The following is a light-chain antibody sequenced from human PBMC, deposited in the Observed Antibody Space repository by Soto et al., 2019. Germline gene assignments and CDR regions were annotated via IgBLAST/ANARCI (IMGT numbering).Light chain of an antibody. CDR2: GAS. V-gene: IGKV3-15*01. CDR3: QQYRNWPLT. J-gene: IGKJ4*01. CDR1: QSVGNN. Sequence: EIVMTQSPATLSVSPGERATLSCRASQSVGNNLAWYRQKSGQAPRLRIYGASTRATGIPARFSGSGSGTEFTRTIDSLQSDDFAVYLCQQYRNWPLTFGGGTKVEIK.